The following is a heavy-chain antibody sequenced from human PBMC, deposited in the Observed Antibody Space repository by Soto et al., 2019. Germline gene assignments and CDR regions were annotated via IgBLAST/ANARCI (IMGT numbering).Heavy chain of an antibody. CDR1: GYSISNYA. CDR3: AKGGNIAVVVADYGMDV. V-gene: IGHV1-3*01. D-gene: IGHD2-15*01. CDR2: INAVNGNT. J-gene: IGHJ6*02. Sequence: GASVKVSCKAYGYSISNYAMNWVLQAPGQRLEWMGWINAVNGNTKYPQKFQDRVTITRDTSASTAYMELSSLRSEHTAVYYCAKGGNIAVVVADYGMDVWGQGTTVTVSS.